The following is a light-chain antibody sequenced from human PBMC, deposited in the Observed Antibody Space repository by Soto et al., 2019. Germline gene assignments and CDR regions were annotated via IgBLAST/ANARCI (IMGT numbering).Light chain of an antibody. V-gene: IGKV1-27*01. CDR1: QGISNY. CDR2: AAY. CDR3: QKYNSAPPWT. Sequence: DIQMTQSPSSLSASVGDRVTITCRVSQGISNYLAWYQQKPGKVPKLLIYAAYTLQSGVPSRFSGSGSGTDFTLTISSLQPEDVATYYCQKYNSAPPWTFGQGTKVEIK. J-gene: IGKJ1*01.